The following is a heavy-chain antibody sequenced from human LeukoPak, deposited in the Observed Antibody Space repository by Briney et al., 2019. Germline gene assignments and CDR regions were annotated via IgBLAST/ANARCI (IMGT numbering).Heavy chain of an antibody. D-gene: IGHD3-22*01. CDR1: GFTFSSYD. J-gene: IGHJ4*02. V-gene: IGHV3-13*01. CDR2: IGTAGDT. Sequence: PGGSLRLSCAASGFTFSSYDMHWVRQATGKGLEWVSAIGTAGDTYYPGSVKGRFTISRENAKNSLYLQMNSLRAGDTAVYYCARADFRDYYDSSGYGLGYWGQGTLVTVSS. CDR3: ARADFRDYYDSSGYGLGY.